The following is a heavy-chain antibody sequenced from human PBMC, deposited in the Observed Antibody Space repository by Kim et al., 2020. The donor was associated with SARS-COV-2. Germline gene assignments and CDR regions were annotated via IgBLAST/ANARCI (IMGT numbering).Heavy chain of an antibody. Sequence: SETLSLTCAVYGGSFSGYYWSWIRQPPGKGLEWIGEINHSGSTNYNPSLKSRVTISVDTSKNQFSLKLSSVTAADTAVYYCARGAPGRTMVRGPLIWFDP. J-gene: IGHJ5*02. CDR2: INHSGST. D-gene: IGHD3-10*01. CDR3: ARGAPGRTMVRGPLIWFDP. CDR1: GGSFSGYY. V-gene: IGHV4-34*01.